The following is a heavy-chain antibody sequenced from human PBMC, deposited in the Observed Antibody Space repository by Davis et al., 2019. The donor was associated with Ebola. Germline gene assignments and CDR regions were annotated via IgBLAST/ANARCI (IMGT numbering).Heavy chain of an antibody. CDR1: GFTFSTYS. CDR3: ARDFSYGDYVGYFDY. Sequence: GSLRLSCAASGFTFSTYSLNWVRQAPGKGLEWVSYISSSSTIIYYSDSVKGRFTISRDNAKDSLYLQMYSLRDEDTAVYYCARDFSYGDYVGYFDYWGRGTLVTVSS. CDR2: ISSSSTII. J-gene: IGHJ4*02. V-gene: IGHV3-48*02. D-gene: IGHD4-17*01.